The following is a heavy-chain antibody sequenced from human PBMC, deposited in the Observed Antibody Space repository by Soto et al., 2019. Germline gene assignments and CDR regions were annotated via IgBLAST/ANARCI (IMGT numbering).Heavy chain of an antibody. V-gene: IGHV1-3*01. D-gene: IGHD6-19*01. J-gene: IGHJ4*02. CDR2: INAGNGNT. CDR3: ARSTGIAVCGGY. CDR1: GYTFTSYA. Sequence: SVKVSCKASGYTFTSYAMHWVRQAPGQRLEWMGWINAGNGNTKYSQKFQGRVTITRDTSASTAYMELSSLRSEDTAVYYCARSTGIAVCGGYWGQGPLVTVSS.